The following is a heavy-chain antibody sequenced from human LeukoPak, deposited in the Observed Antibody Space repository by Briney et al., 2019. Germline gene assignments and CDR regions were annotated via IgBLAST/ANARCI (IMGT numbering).Heavy chain of an antibody. CDR2: IYPGDSDT. CDR3: ARSPAPQIYGGNPSHFDN. J-gene: IGHJ4*02. V-gene: IGHV5-51*01. Sequence: GESLKISCKGSGYSFTSYWIGWVRQMPGKGLEWMGIIYPGDSDTRYSPSFQGQVTISADKSISTAYLQWSSLKASDTAMYHCARSPAPQIYGGNPSHFDNWGQGTLVTVSS. D-gene: IGHD4-23*01. CDR1: GYSFTSYW.